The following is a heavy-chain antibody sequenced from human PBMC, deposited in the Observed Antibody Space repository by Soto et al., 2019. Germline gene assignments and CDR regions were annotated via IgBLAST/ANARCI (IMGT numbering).Heavy chain of an antibody. Sequence: SETLSLTCTVSGGSISSGDYYWSWIRQPPGKGLEWIGYIYYSGSTYYNPSLKSRVTISVDTSKNQFSLKLSSVTAADTAVYYCARFVDTAMELDYWGQGTLVTVSS. D-gene: IGHD5-18*01. CDR2: IYYSGST. J-gene: IGHJ4*02. CDR3: ARFVDTAMELDY. CDR1: GGSISSGDYY. V-gene: IGHV4-30-4*01.